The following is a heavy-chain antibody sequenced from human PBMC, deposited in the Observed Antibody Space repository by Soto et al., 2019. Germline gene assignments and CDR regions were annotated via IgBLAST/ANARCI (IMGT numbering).Heavy chain of an antibody. CDR3: ARDMGYYDSSGCLDY. Sequence: GGSLRLSCAASGFTFSSYEMNWVRQAPGKGLEWVSYVSSSGSTIYYADSVKGRFTISRDNAKNSLYLQMNSLRAEDTAVYYCARDMGYYDSSGCLDYWGQGTLVTVSS. V-gene: IGHV3-48*03. CDR1: GFTFSSYE. J-gene: IGHJ4*02. CDR2: VSSSGSTI. D-gene: IGHD3-22*01.